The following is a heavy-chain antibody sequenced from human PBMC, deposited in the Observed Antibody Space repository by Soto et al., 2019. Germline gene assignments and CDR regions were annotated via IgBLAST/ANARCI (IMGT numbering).Heavy chain of an antibody. Sequence: GASVKVSCKASGYTFTSCYMRWVRQAPGQGLEWMGIINPSGGSTSYAQKFQGRVTMTRDTSTSTVYMELSSLRSEDTAVYCCARHNEHIVQGQSHYYYMDVWGKGTTVTVSS. CDR1: GYTFTSCY. J-gene: IGHJ6*03. D-gene: IGHD2-21*01. V-gene: IGHV1-46*03. CDR3: ARHNEHIVQGQSHYYYMDV. CDR2: INPSGGST.